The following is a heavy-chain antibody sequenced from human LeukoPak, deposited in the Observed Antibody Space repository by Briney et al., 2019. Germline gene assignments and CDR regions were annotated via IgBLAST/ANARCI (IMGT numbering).Heavy chain of an antibody. CDR2: ISGSGGST. J-gene: IGHJ3*02. CDR1: GFTFSSYA. D-gene: IGHD2-21*02. Sequence: PGGSLRLSCAASGFTFSSYAMSWVRQAPVKGLECVSAISGSGGSTYYADSGKGRFTISRDNSKNTLYLQMNRLRAEDTAVYYCAKRMEYCGGDCYPGLAFDIWGQGTMVTVSS. V-gene: IGHV3-23*01. CDR3: AKRMEYCGGDCYPGLAFDI.